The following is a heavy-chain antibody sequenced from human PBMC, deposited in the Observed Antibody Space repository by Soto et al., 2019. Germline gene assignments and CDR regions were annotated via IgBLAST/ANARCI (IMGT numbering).Heavy chain of an antibody. CDR1: GFTFSSYG. J-gene: IGHJ4*02. CDR3: AKDDSASTPDYYGSGSPFFY. CDR2: ISYDGSNK. Sequence: RRLSCAASGFTFSSYGMHWVRQAPGKGLEWVAVISYDGSNKYYADSVKGRFTISRDNSKNTLYLQMNSLRAEDTAVYYCAKDDSASTPDYYGSGSPFFYWGQGTLVTVSS. V-gene: IGHV3-30*18. D-gene: IGHD3-10*01.